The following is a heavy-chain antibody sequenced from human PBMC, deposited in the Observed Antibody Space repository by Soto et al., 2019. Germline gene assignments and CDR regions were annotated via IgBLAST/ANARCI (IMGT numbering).Heavy chain of an antibody. CDR1: GFTFSSYA. CDR3: AVIAAANYYYYGMDV. D-gene: IGHD6-13*01. J-gene: IGHJ6*02. Sequence: GGSLRLSCAASGFTFSSYAMSWVRQAPGKGLEWVADIKQDGSEKYYVDSVKGRFTISRDNAKNSLYLQMNSLRAEDTAVYYCAVIAAANYYYYGMDVWGQGTTVTVSS. V-gene: IGHV3-7*03. CDR2: IKQDGSEK.